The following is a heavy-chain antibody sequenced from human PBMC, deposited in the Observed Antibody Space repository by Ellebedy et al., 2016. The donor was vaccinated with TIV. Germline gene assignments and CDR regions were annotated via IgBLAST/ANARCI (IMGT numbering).Heavy chain of an antibody. CDR2: INPSGGST. CDR3: ARDSELGGSGTQYFQH. Sequence: ASVKVSXXASGYTFTSYYMHWVRQAPGQGLEWMGIINPSGGSTSYAQKFQGRVTMTRDTSTSTVYMELSSLRSEDTAVYYCARDSELGGSGTQYFQHWGQGTLVTVSS. CDR1: GYTFTSYY. V-gene: IGHV1-46*01. D-gene: IGHD3-10*01. J-gene: IGHJ1*01.